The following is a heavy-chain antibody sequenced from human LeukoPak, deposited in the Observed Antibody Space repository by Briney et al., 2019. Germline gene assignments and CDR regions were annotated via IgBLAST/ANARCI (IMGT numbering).Heavy chain of an antibody. CDR3: ARPLGASNTWLY. CDR2: LNEDGGIT. J-gene: IGHJ4*02. D-gene: IGHD1-26*01. Sequence: PGGSLRLSCEASGFSFNTFWMHWVRQAPGEGLVWVSRLNEDGGITDYADFAKGRFTISRDNARNTLYLQMNSLSADDTAVYYCARPLGASNTWLYWGQGTLVTVSS. CDR1: GFSFNTFW. V-gene: IGHV3-74*01.